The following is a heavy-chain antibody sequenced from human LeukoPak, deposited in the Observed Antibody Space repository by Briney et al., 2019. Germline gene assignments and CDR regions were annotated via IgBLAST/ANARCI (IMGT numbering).Heavy chain of an antibody. Sequence: ASVKVSCTASGYTFTDYYMHWVRHAPGQGLEWMGWINPNSGATKNAQKFQGRVTMTRDTSISTAYMELSRLTSGDTAIYYCARTPYGSGSIGWFDPWGQGTLVTVSS. V-gene: IGHV1-2*02. CDR1: GYTFTDYY. J-gene: IGHJ5*02. D-gene: IGHD3-10*01. CDR2: INPNSGAT. CDR3: ARTPYGSGSIGWFDP.